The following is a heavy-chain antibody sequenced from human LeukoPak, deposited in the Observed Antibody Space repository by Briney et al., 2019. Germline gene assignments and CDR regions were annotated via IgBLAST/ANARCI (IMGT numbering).Heavy chain of an antibody. Sequence: GGSLRLSCAASGFTFSSYAMSWVRQPPGKGLEWVSAISGSGGSTYYADSVKGRFTISRDNSKNTLYLQMNSLRAEATAVYYCAKDVLRLGYGSGRYYGYYFDYWGQGTLVTVSS. V-gene: IGHV3-23*01. CDR3: AKDVLRLGYGSGRYYGYYFDY. CDR1: GFTFSSYA. J-gene: IGHJ4*02. D-gene: IGHD3-10*01. CDR2: ISGSGGST.